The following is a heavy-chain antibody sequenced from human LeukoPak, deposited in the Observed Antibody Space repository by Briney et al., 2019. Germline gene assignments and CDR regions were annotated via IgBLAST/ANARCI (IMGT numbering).Heavy chain of an antibody. CDR2: ISYDGSNK. V-gene: IGHV3-30-3*01. CDR3: ARGAAMAGTYYFDY. Sequence: PGGSLRLSCAASGFTFSSYAMHWVRQAPGKGLELVAVISYDGSNKYYADSVKGRFTISRDNSKNTLYLQMNSLRAEDTAVYYCARGAAMAGTYYFDYWGQGTLVTVSS. D-gene: IGHD5-18*01. CDR1: GFTFSSYA. J-gene: IGHJ4*02.